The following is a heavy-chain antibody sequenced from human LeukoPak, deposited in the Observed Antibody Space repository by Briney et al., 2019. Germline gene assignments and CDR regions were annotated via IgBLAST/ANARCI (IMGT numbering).Heavy chain of an antibody. CDR1: GFTFSRNR. D-gene: IGHD2-2*01. CDR2: IEYDGSSK. J-gene: IGHJ2*01. Sequence: PGGSLRLSCAASGFTFSRNRMHWVRQAPGKGLVWVSRIEYDGSSKAYADFVEGRFTISRDNANNTLYLQMNSLRAEDTAVYYCARDPGAHAHDWYLISGAVAPWSLSPQ. CDR3: ARDPGAHAHDWYLIS. V-gene: IGHV3-74*01.